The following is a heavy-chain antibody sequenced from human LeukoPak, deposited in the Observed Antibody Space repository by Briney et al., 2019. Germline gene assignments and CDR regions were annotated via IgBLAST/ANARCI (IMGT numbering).Heavy chain of an antibody. CDR1: GESFSGYC. J-gene: IGHJ1*01. Sequence: SETLSLTCAVYGESFSGYCWNWIRQPPGKGLEWIGEINHSGSTNYNPSLKSRVTMSVDTSKNQFSLKLTSVTAADTAVYYCARWEWLEYFQHWGQGTLVTVSS. D-gene: IGHD6-19*01. CDR2: INHSGST. CDR3: ARWEWLEYFQH. V-gene: IGHV4-34*01.